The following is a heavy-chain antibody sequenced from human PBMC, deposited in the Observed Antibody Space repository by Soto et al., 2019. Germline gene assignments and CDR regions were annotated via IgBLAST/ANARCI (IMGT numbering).Heavy chain of an antibody. J-gene: IGHJ4*02. Sequence: QVQLQESGPGLVKPSQTLSLTCTVSSGSISSGGYYWSWIRQHPGKGLEWIGYIYYSGTTYYNPSLKSRVTISVDTSKNPCFLKLSSVTAADTAVYYCAIGGYSSGCSSDFWGPGTLVTVSS. D-gene: IGHD6-19*01. CDR2: IYYSGTT. CDR1: SGSISSGGYY. V-gene: IGHV4-31*03. CDR3: AIGGYSSGCSSDF.